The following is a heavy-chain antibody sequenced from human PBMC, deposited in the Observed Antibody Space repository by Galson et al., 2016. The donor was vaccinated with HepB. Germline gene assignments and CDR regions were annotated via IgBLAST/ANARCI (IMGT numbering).Heavy chain of an antibody. V-gene: IGHV2-70*04. CDR3: ARDLAAGGIGMDV. D-gene: IGHD6-13*01. Sequence: PALVKPTQTLTLTCTFSGFSLRTTGMRVSWIRQPPGEALEWLARIDWDGDKIYSTSLKTRLTISKNTSKVQVVLTMTNMDPVDTATYFCARDLAAGGIGMDVWGQGTTVTVSS. CDR1: GFSLRTTGMR. CDR2: IDWDGDK. J-gene: IGHJ6*02.